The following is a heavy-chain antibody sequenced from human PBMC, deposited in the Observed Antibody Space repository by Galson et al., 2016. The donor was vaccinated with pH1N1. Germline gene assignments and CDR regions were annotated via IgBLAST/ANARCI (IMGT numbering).Heavy chain of an antibody. D-gene: IGHD3-3*02. CDR2: IGDAI. CDR3: TRDVPFTSFDY. Sequence: SLRLSCAASGFTFGAHTMNWVRQAPGKGLEWVAPIGDAIFYADPVRGRFTISGDNPKSTLYLQMNSLRAEDTSIYYCTRDVPFTSFDYWGQGTLVTVSS. CDR1: GFTFGAHT. J-gene: IGHJ4*02. V-gene: IGHV3-21*06.